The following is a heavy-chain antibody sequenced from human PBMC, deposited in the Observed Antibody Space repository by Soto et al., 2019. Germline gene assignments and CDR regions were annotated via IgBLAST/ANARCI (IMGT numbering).Heavy chain of an antibody. CDR3: AKEKTGNTCFDD. Sequence: VGSLRLSCVASGFTFSTYAMTWVRQAPGKGLEWVSAITGSGSGTYYADSVKGRFTISRDNSKNTLYLQMNSLRAEDTAVYYCAKEKTGNTCFDDRGPGTLVTVSS. CDR2: ITGSGSGT. J-gene: IGHJ4*02. CDR1: GFTFSTYA. D-gene: IGHD2-2*02. V-gene: IGHV3-23*01.